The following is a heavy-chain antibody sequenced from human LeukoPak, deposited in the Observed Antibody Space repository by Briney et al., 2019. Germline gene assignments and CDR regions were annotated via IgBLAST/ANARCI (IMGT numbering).Heavy chain of an antibody. CDR3: ARAPRVRGLIITLFDP. CDR2: MNPNCGKT. Sequence: ASVKVSCKASGYTLTSYDIHWVRQATGQGLEWMGGMNPNCGKTGYAQKFQGRVTMTRNTSINTAYMELSSLRSDDTAVYYCARAPRVRGLIITLFDPWGQGTLVTVSS. CDR1: GYTLTSYD. D-gene: IGHD3-10*01. J-gene: IGHJ5*02. V-gene: IGHV1-8*01.